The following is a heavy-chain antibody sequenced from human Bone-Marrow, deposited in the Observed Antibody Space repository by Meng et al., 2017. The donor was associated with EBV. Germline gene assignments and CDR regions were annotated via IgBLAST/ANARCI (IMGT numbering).Heavy chain of an antibody. CDR3: ARATYYYDSSGYSHALDY. CDR1: GGSISSSSYY. V-gene: IGHV4-39*07. D-gene: IGHD3-22*01. J-gene: IGHJ4*02. CDR2: IYYSGST. Sequence: HLPLQASGPELVKPSETLSLTCTVSGGSISSSSYYWGWIRQPPGKGLEWIGSIYYSGSTYYNPSLKSRVTISVDTSKNQFSLKLSSVTAADTAVYYCARATYYYDSSGYSHALDYWGQGTLVTVSS.